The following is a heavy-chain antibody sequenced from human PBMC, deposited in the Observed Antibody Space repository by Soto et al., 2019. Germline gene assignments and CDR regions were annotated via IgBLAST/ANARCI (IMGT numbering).Heavy chain of an antibody. CDR2: IDSSTKYT. CDR1: GFTFRDYY. CDR3: AREYYYTMDV. Sequence: QVQLVESGGGLVRPGGSLRLSCGASGFTFRDYYMTWFRQAPGKGPEWLSYIDSSTKYTNYADSVKGRFTISRDNAKNSLYLQMNSLRADDTAVYYCAREYYYTMDVWGQGTMVTVSS. V-gene: IGHV3-11*05. J-gene: IGHJ6*02.